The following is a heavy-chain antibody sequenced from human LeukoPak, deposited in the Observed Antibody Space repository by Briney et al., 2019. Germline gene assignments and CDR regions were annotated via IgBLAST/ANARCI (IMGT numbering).Heavy chain of an antibody. CDR3: AKGRRVYYYYYMDV. J-gene: IGHJ6*03. CDR1: GFTFSSYA. Sequence: GGPLRLSCAASGFTFSSYAMSWVRQAPGKGLEWGSAISGSGGSTYYADSVKGRFTISRDNSKNTLYLQMNSLRAEDTTVYYCAKGRRVYYYYYMDVWGKGTTVTVSS. CDR2: ISGSGGST. D-gene: IGHD6-6*01. V-gene: IGHV3-23*01.